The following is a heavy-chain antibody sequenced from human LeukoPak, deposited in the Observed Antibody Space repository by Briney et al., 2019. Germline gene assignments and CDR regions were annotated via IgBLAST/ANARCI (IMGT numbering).Heavy chain of an antibody. V-gene: IGHV3-7*04. CDR2: IKQDGSEK. Sequence: GGSLRLSCAASGITFSSFWMSWVRQAPGKGLEWVANIKQDGSEKYYVDSVKGRFTISRDNAKNSVYLQMNSLRAEDTAVYYCARDRTGPTARIPNYFDHWGQGTLVTISS. D-gene: IGHD4-17*01. CDR1: GITFSSFW. CDR3: ARDRTGPTARIPNYFDH. J-gene: IGHJ4*02.